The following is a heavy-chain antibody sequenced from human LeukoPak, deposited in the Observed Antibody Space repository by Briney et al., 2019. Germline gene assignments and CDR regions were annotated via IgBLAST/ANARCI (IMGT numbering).Heavy chain of an antibody. CDR1: GFTFSSYS. Sequence: GGSLRLSCAASGFTFSSYSMNWVRQAPGKGLEWVSYISSSSSTIYYADSVKGRFTISRDNAKNSLYLQMNSLRAEDTAVYYCARDTSVLLWFGDIRKYDYWGQGTLVTVSS. CDR2: ISSSSSTI. CDR3: ARDTSVLLWFGDIRKYDY. D-gene: IGHD3-10*01. V-gene: IGHV3-48*01. J-gene: IGHJ4*02.